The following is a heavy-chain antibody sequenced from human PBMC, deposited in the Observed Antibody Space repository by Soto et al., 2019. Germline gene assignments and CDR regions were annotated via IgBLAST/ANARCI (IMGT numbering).Heavy chain of an antibody. CDR2: ISAYNGNT. CDR3: ARERVPRIVVVPAATNWFDP. V-gene: IGHV1-18*01. J-gene: IGHJ5*02. Sequence: QVQLVQSGAEVKKPGASVKVSCKASGYTFTSYGISWVRQAPGQGLEWMGWISAYNGNTNYAQKLQGRVTMTTDTSTSTAYMERRSLRSDDTAVYYCARERVPRIVVVPAATNWFDPWGQGTLVTVSS. D-gene: IGHD2-2*01. CDR1: GYTFTSYG.